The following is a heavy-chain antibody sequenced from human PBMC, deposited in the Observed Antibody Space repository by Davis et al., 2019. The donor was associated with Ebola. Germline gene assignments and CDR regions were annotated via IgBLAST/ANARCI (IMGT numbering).Heavy chain of an antibody. CDR1: GYTFTSYG. CDR3: AREGGDGYNLYYFDY. V-gene: IGHV1-18*01. D-gene: IGHD5-24*01. J-gene: IGHJ4*02. CDR2: ISAYNGSP. Sequence: AASVKVSCKASGYTFTSYGISWVRQAPGQGLEWMGWISAYNGSPNYAQKLQGRVTMTTDTSTSTAYMDLRSLRSDDTAVYYCAREGGDGYNLYYFDYWGQGTLVTVSS.